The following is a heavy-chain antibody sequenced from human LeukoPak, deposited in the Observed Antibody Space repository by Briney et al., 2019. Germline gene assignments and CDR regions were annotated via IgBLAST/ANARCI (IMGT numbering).Heavy chain of an antibody. V-gene: IGHV3-53*01. CDR3: ARDRGVIISALWFDP. J-gene: IGHJ5*02. CDR2: IYSGGNT. D-gene: IGHD3-10*01. Sequence: GGSLRLSCAASGFTVSSNHMSWVRQAPGKGLEWVSVIYSGGNTYYADSVKGRFTISRDNSKNSLYLQMNSLRAEDTAVYYCARDRGVIISALWFDPWGQGTLVTVSS. CDR1: GFTVSSNH.